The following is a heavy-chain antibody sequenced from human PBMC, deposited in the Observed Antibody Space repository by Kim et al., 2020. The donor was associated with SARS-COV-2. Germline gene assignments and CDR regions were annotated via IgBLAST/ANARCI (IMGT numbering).Heavy chain of an antibody. J-gene: IGHJ4*02. Sequence: SETLSLTCTVSGGSISSSPYYWGWIRQPPGKGLEWIGSIYYSGSTYYNPSLKSRVTISVDTSKNQFSLKLRSVTAADTAVYYGARDANEGKGPFYWGQGTLVTVSP. CDR2: IYYSGST. D-gene: IGHD1-1*01. V-gene: IGHV4-39*07. CDR3: ARDANEGKGPFY. CDR1: GGSISSSPYY.